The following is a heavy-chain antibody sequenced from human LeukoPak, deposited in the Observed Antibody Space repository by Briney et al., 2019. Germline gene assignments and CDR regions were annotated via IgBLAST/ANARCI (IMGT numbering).Heavy chain of an antibody. CDR1: GFNFSSFE. CDR2: ISSSGNTI. CDR3: ASYGSGSL. V-gene: IGHV3-48*03. J-gene: IGHJ4*02. Sequence: GGSLRLSCAASGFNFSSFEMNWVRQAPGKGLEWVSYISSSGNTISYAESVKGRFTISRDNAKNSLYLQMNSLRGEDTAVYYCASYGSGSLWGQGTLVTVSS. D-gene: IGHD3-10*01.